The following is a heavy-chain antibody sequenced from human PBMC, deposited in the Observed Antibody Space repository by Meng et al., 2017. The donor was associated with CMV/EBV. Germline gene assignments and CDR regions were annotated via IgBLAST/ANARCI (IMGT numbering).Heavy chain of an antibody. D-gene: IGHD2-2*01. J-gene: IGHJ4*02. V-gene: IGHV3-23*01. CDR2: ISGSGGRP. CDR1: GFTFSSYA. Sequence: GGSLRLSCAASGFTFSSYAMSWVRQAPGKGLEWVSAISGSGGRPYYADSVKGRFTISRDNSKNTLYRQMNSLRAEDTAVYYCAKVRVVVVPGAKYFDYWGQGTLVTVSS. CDR3: AKVRVVVVPGAKYFDY.